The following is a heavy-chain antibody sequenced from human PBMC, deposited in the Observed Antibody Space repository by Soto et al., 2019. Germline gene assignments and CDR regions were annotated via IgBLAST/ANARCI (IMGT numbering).Heavy chain of an antibody. CDR2: IYYSGST. J-gene: IGHJ4*02. CDR1: GGSISSYY. D-gene: IGHD1-26*01. Sequence: SETLSLTCTVSGGSISSYYWSWIRQPPGKGLEWIAYIYYSGSTNYNPSLKSRVTISVDTSKNQFSLKLSSVNAADTAVYYCARWASGSRYSDYWGQGILVTVSS. CDR3: ARWASGSRYSDY. V-gene: IGHV4-59*01.